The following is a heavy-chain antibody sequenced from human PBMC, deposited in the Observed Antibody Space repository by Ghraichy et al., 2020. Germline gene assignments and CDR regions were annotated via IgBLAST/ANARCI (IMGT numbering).Heavy chain of an antibody. V-gene: IGHV3-23*01. J-gene: IGHJ6*02. CDR1: GFTFTNYA. CDR2: ISGSGSYT. Sequence: GGSLRLSCAASGFTFTNYAMTWVRQASGKGLEWVSTISGSGSYTYFADSVKGRFTVARDNSKNTLYLQMNSLRADDTAVYYCAKVEYNYTMDAWGQGTTVTVSS. CDR3: AKVEYNYTMDA.